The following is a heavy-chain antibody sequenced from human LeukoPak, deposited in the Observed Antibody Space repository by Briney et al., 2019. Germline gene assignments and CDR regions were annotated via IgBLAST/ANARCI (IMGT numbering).Heavy chain of an antibody. J-gene: IGHJ3*02. D-gene: IGHD2-21*01. V-gene: IGHV4-31*03. CDR1: GGSISSGGYY. CDR2: IYYSGST. CDR3: ARDRRSIRTFDI. Sequence: TSETLSLTCTVSGGSISSGGYYWSWIRQHPGKGLEWIGYIYYSGSTYYNPSLKSRVTISVDTSKNQFSLKLSPVTAADTAVYYCARDRRSIRTFDIWGQGTMVTVSS.